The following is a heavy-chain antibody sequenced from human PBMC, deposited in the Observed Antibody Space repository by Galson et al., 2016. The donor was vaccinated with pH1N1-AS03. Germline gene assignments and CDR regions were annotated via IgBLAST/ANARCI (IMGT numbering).Heavy chain of an antibody. Sequence: SLRLSCAVSGFSLSNYWMTWVRQAPGKGLEWVANINKAGSEKGYVDSVKGRFTISRDTAKNSVFLQMNSVRVEDRAAYYCARLPRGPWRFDYWGQGTLVTVSS. CDR1: GFSLSNYW. D-gene: IGHD3-10*01. V-gene: IGHV3-7*01. CDR2: INKAGSEK. CDR3: ARLPRGPWRFDY. J-gene: IGHJ4*02.